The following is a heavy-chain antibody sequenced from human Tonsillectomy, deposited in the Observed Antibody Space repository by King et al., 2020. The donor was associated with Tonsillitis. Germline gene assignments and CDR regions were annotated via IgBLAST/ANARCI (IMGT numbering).Heavy chain of an antibody. D-gene: IGHD3-9*01. V-gene: IGHV5-51*01. CDR3: ARLGTPNDILTGFYMAF. CDR2: IYPGDSDT. CDR1: GYSFSNSW. J-gene: IGHJ4*02. Sequence: VQLVESGAEVKKPGESLKISCKGSGYSFSNSWIAWVRQMPGKGLEWMGIIYPGDSDTRYSPSFQGQVTISADKSISAAYLQWRSLKASDTAMYYCARLGTPNDILTGFYMAFWGQGTLVTVSS.